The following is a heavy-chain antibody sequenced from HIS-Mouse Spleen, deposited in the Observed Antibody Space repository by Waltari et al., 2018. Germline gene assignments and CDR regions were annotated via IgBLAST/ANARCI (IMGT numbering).Heavy chain of an antibody. Sequence: QVQLVESGGGVVQPGRSLRLSCAASGFTFSSYAMHWVRQAPGKGLEWVAVISIDGSNKYYADSVKGRFTISRDNSTNTLYLQMNSLRAEDTAVYYCARASVVGSGHFDYWGQGTLVTVSS. J-gene: IGHJ4*02. CDR2: ISIDGSNK. D-gene: IGHD6-19*01. CDR1: GFTFSSYA. CDR3: ARASVVGSGHFDY. V-gene: IGHV3-30-3*01.